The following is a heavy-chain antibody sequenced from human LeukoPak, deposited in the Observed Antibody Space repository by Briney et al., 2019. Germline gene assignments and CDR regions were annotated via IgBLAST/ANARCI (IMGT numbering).Heavy chain of an antibody. Sequence: GESLKISCKISGYSFTSHWIGWVRQMPGKGLECMGIIYPGDSDTRYSPSFQGQVTISADTSISTAYLQWSSLKASDTAMYYCARLPYCGGDCYPNWFDPWGQGTLVIVSS. J-gene: IGHJ5*02. CDR2: IYPGDSDT. D-gene: IGHD2-21*02. V-gene: IGHV5-51*01. CDR1: GYSFTSHW. CDR3: ARLPYCGGDCYPNWFDP.